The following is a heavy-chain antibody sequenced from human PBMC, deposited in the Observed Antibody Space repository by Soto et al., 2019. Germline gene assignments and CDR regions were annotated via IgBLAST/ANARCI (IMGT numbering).Heavy chain of an antibody. J-gene: IGHJ6*04. V-gene: IGHV3-23*01. Sequence: EVQLLESGGGLVQPGGSLRLSCAASGFTFSSYAMSWVRQAPGKGLEWVSAISGSGGSTYYADSVKGRFTISRDNSKNALYLQMNSLRAEDTAVDYCATGGLRYGYGMDLCVNLTTVTVSS. CDR1: GFTFSSYA. D-gene: IGHD5-18*01. CDR2: ISGSGGST. CDR3: ATGGLRYGYGMDL.